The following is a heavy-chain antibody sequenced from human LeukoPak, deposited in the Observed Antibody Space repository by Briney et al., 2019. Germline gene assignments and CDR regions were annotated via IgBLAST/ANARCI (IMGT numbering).Heavy chain of an antibody. Sequence: KPSETLSPTCTVSSASISSYYWNWIRQPPGKGLEWIGYIYSTATTNYNPSLKSRGTMSLDTSKNLFSLRLSSVTAEDTAVYYCARGAYRHFDYWGQGILVTVSS. V-gene: IGHV4-59*08. CDR3: ARGAYRHFDY. D-gene: IGHD3-16*02. CDR2: IYSTATT. CDR1: SASISSYY. J-gene: IGHJ4*02.